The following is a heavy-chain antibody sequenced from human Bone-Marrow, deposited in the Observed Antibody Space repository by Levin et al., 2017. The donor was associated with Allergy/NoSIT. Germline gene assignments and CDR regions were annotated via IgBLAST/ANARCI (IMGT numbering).Heavy chain of an antibody. Sequence: PGGSLRLSCAASGFTFSRYWMSWVRQAPGKGLEWVANVKQGGSDKYYVDSVKGRFTISRDDAKNSLSLQMNSLRAEDTAVYYCARYSGYDYNYGMDVWGQGTTVTVSS. CDR1: GFTFSRYW. CDR2: VKQGGSDK. CDR3: ARYSGYDYNYGMDV. J-gene: IGHJ6*01. D-gene: IGHD5-12*01. V-gene: IGHV3-7*01.